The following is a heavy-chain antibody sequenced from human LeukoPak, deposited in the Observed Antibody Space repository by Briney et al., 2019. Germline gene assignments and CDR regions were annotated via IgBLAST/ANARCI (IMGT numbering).Heavy chain of an antibody. CDR1: GFTFSSYA. D-gene: IGHD6-13*01. CDR3: AKDSSKGGGSSWRMDV. Sequence: GGSLRLSCAASGFTFSSYAMHWVRQAPGKGLEWVAVISYDGSNKYYADSVKGRFTISRDNSKNTLYLQMNSLRAEDTAVYYCAKDSSKGGGSSWRMDVWGQGTTVTVSS. CDR2: ISYDGSNK. J-gene: IGHJ6*02. V-gene: IGHV3-30*04.